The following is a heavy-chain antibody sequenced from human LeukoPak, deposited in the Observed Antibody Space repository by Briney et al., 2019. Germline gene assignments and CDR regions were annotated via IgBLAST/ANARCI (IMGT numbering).Heavy chain of an antibody. V-gene: IGHV3-74*01. Sequence: PGGSPRLSCAASGFTFSTYWMHWVRQVPGKGLVWVSRINTDGSSTDYADSVKGRFTISRDNAKNTLYLQMNSLRAEGTAVYYCARELIIEVPSGGGQDWGQGTLVTVSP. D-gene: IGHD2-2*01. J-gene: IGHJ4*02. CDR2: INTDGSST. CDR1: GFTFSTYW. CDR3: ARELIIEVPSGGGQD.